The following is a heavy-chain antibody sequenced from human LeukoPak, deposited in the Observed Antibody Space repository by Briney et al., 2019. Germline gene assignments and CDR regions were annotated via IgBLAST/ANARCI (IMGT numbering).Heavy chain of an antibody. CDR1: GFTFSSYW. Sequence: GGSLRLSCAASGFTFSSYWIHWVRQAPAKGLVWVSRINSDGSSTSYADSVKGRFTISRDNAKNTLYLQMNSLRAEDTAVYYCARAPHNWRPNDAFDIWGQGTMVTVSS. D-gene: IGHD1-20*01. CDR2: INSDGSST. J-gene: IGHJ3*02. CDR3: ARAPHNWRPNDAFDI. V-gene: IGHV3-74*01.